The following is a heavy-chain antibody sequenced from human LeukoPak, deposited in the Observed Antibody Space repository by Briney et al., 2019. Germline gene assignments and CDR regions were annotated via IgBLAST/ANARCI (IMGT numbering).Heavy chain of an antibody. D-gene: IGHD5-24*01. CDR3: ARDIEEEMATIIDY. CDR1: GYTFTSYA. Sequence: ASVKVSCKAPGYTFTSYAMNWVRQAPGQGLEWMGWINTNTGNPTYAQGFTGRFVFSLDTSVSTAYLQISSLKAEDTAVYYCARDIEEEMATIIDYWGQGTLVTVSS. V-gene: IGHV7-4-1*02. CDR2: INTNTGNP. J-gene: IGHJ4*02.